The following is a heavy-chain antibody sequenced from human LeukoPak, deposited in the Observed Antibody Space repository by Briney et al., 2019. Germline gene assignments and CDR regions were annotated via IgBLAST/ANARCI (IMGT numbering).Heavy chain of an antibody. V-gene: IGHV3-21*01. CDR2: ITSNSRYI. J-gene: IGHJ4*02. D-gene: IGHD3-22*01. Sequence: KTGGSLRLSCAASGFTFSTYNINWVRQAPGKGLEWVSSITSNSRYIYYADSVKGRFTISRDNAKNSLSLQMNSLSAEDTAVYYCARAVLYSYATSGYYPNHYFDYWGQGTLVTVSS. CDR1: GFTFSTYN. CDR3: ARAVLYSYATSGYYPNHYFDY.